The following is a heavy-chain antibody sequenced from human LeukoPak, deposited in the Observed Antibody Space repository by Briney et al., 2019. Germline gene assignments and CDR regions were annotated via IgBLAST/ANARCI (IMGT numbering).Heavy chain of an antibody. D-gene: IGHD2-2*01. CDR2: IYSGGST. Sequence: AGGSLRLSCAASGFTVSSNYVSWVRQAPGKGLGWVSVIYSGGSTYYADSVKGRFTISRDNSKNTLYLQMNSLRAEDTAVYYCARDFRDIVEVPAAPRYYYYYYYMDVWGKGTTVTVSS. CDR3: ARDFRDIVEVPAAPRYYYYYYYMDV. V-gene: IGHV3-66*02. CDR1: GFTVSSNY. J-gene: IGHJ6*03.